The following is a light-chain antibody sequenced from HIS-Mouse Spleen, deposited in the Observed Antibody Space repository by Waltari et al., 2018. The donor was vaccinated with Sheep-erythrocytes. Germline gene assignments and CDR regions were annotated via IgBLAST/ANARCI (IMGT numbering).Light chain of an antibody. J-gene: IGLJ2*01. V-gene: IGLV3-1*01. CDR3: QAWDSSTAV. Sequence: SYELTQPPSVSVSPGQTASITCSRDKLGDKYACWYQQKPGQSPVLVIYQDSKPPSGIPERFSGSNSGNTATLTISGTQAMDEADYYCQAWDSSTAVFGGGTKLTVL. CDR1: KLGDKY. CDR2: QDS.